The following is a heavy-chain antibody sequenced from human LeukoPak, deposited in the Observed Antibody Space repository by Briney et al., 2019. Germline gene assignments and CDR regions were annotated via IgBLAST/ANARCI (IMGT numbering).Heavy chain of an antibody. CDR3: ARLEVVTATRGLSDY. Sequence: PGGSLRLSCAASGFTFSNYEMNWVRQAPGKGLEWVSYISSRGGTIYYADSVKGRFTISRDNTKNSLYLQMNSLRAEDTAVYYCARLEVVTATRGLSDYWGQGTLVTVSS. CDR2: ISSRGGTI. CDR1: GFTFSNYE. D-gene: IGHD2-21*02. V-gene: IGHV3-48*03. J-gene: IGHJ4*02.